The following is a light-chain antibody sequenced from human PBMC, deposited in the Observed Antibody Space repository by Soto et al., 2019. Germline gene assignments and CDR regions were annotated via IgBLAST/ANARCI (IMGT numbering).Light chain of an antibody. Sequence: QSALAQPASVSGSPGQSITISCTGTSSDVGGYKYVSWYQHHPGQAPKLMIHAVNSRPSGVSTRFSGSTSGNTASLTISGLQPEDEADYYCSSYTSSSTWVFGGGTKVTVL. J-gene: IGLJ3*02. V-gene: IGLV2-14*01. CDR2: AVN. CDR3: SSYTSSSTWV. CDR1: SSDVGGYKY.